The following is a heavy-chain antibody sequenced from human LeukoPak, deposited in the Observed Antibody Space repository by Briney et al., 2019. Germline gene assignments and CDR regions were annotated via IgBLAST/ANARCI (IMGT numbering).Heavy chain of an antibody. J-gene: IGHJ5*02. CDR3: ARGGGSYYWFDP. Sequence: SETLSLTCALYVGSFSGYYWSWIRQPPGKGLEWIGEINHSGSTNYNPSLKSRVTISVDTSKNQFSLKLSSVTAADTAVYYCARGGGSYYWFDPWGQGTLVTVSS. V-gene: IGHV4-34*01. CDR2: INHSGST. D-gene: IGHD1-26*01. CDR1: VGSFSGYY.